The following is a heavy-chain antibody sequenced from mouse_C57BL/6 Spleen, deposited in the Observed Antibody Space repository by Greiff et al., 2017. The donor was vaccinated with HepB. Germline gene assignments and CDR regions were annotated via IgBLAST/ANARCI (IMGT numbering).Heavy chain of an antibody. D-gene: IGHD2-1*01. V-gene: IGHV1-19*01. Sequence: VHVKQSGPVLVKPGASVKMSCKASGYTFTDYYMNWVKQSHGKSLEWIGVINPYNGGTSYNQKFKGKATLTVDKSSSTAYMELNSLTSEDSAVYYCAYGNYRYFDVWGTGTTVTVSS. CDR3: AYGNYRYFDV. J-gene: IGHJ1*03. CDR1: GYTFTDYY. CDR2: INPYNGGT.